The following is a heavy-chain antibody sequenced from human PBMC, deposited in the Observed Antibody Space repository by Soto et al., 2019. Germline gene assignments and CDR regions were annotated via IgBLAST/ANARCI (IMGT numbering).Heavy chain of an antibody. CDR1: GYSFTSYW. CDR3: ARHVPSQYTAMVPFDP. D-gene: IGHD5-18*01. CDR2: IYPGDSDT. Sequence: PGESLKISCKGFGYSFTSYWIGWVRQMPGKDPEWMGVIYPGDSDTRYSPSFEGHVTISVDKSISTAYLQWSSLKASDTAMYYCARHVPSQYTAMVPFDPWGQGTLVTVSS. J-gene: IGHJ5*02. V-gene: IGHV5-51*01.